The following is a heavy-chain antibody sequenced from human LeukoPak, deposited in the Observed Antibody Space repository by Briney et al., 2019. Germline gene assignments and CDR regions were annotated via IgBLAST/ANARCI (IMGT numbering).Heavy chain of an antibody. V-gene: IGHV4-4*07. CDR3: ARDASHPYYYYYDMDV. D-gene: IGHD2-2*01. CDR1: GGSISSYY. Sequence: SETLSPTCTVPGGSISSYYWSWIRQPAGEGLEWIGRIYTSGSTHYKPSPKSRVTMSVDTSKNQFSLKLSSVTAADTAVYYCARDASHPYYYYYDMDVWGKGTTVTVSS. CDR2: IYTSGST. J-gene: IGHJ6*03.